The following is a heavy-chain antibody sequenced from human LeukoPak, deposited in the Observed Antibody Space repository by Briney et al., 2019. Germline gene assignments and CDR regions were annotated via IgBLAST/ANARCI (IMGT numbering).Heavy chain of an antibody. D-gene: IGHD3-22*01. CDR2: IYTSGST. Sequence: SETLSLTCTVSGGSISSGSYYWSWIRQPAGKGLEWIGRIYTSGSTNYNPSLKSRVTISVDTSKNQFSLKLSSVTAADTAVYYCARSHTNYYDSSGYYPGWFDPWGQGTLVTVSS. V-gene: IGHV4-61*02. J-gene: IGHJ5*02. CDR3: ARSHTNYYDSSGYYPGWFDP. CDR1: GGSISSGSYY.